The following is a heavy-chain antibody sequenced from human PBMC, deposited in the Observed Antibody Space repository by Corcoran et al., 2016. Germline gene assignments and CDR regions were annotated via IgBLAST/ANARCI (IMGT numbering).Heavy chain of an antibody. V-gene: IGHV3-15*01. Sequence: EVQLVESGGGLVKPGGSHRLSCAASGFTFSNAWMSWVRQAPGKGLEWVGRIKSKTDGGTTDYAAPVKGRFTISRDDSKNTLYLQMNSLKTEDTAVYYCTTDLEVVAAEFDYWGQGTLVTVSS. CDR1: GFTFSNAW. D-gene: IGHD2-15*01. CDR2: IKSKTDGGTT. J-gene: IGHJ4*02. CDR3: TTDLEVVAAEFDY.